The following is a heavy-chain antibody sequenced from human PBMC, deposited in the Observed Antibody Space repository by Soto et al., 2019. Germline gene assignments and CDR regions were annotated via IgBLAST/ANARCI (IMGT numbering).Heavy chain of an antibody. CDR2: INHSGST. J-gene: IGHJ5*02. CDR3: ARGLVVRGVIIENWFDP. CDR1: GGSFSGYY. Sequence: SETLSLTCAVYGGSFSGYYWSWIRQPPGKGLEWIGEINHSGSTNYNPSLKSRVTISVDTSKNQFSLKLSSVTAADTAVYYCARGLVVRGVIIENWFDPWGQGTLVTVS. D-gene: IGHD3-10*01. V-gene: IGHV4-34*01.